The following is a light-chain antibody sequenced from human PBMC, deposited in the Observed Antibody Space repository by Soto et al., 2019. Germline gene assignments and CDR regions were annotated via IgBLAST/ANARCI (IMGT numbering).Light chain of an antibody. CDR2: GAS. V-gene: IGKV3-15*01. CDR3: QQYGSSPYT. Sequence: EVVMTQSPATLSAFPGERATLSCRASQSVTSDLAWYQQKPGQSPRLLIYGASTRATGIPARFSGSGSGTDFTLTISRLEPEDFAVYYCQQYGSSPYTFGQGTKVDIK. CDR1: QSVTSD. J-gene: IGKJ2*01.